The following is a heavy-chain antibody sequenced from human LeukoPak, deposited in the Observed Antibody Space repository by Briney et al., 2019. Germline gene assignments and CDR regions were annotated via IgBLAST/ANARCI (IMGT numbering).Heavy chain of an antibody. CDR3: AKPGIAAAGTTGWFDP. V-gene: IGHV3-23*01. Sequence: GGSLRLSCAASGFTFSSYAMSWVRQAPGKGLEWVSAISGSGGSTYYADSVKGRFTISRDNSKNTLYLQMNSLRAEDTAVYYCAKPGIAAAGTTGWFDPWGQGTLVTVSS. J-gene: IGHJ5*02. CDR2: ISGSGGST. CDR1: GFTFSSYA. D-gene: IGHD6-13*01.